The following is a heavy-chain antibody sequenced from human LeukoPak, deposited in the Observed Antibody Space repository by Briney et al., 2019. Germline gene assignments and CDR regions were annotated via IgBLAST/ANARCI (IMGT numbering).Heavy chain of an antibody. CDR2: ISRSGGST. D-gene: IGHD1-26*01. Sequence: GASLRLSCAASGFTFSSNAMSWVRQAPGKGLEWVSGISRSGGSTNYADSVKGRFTISRDNSKSTLYLQMNSLRAEDTAVYYCARGSYYGYYYFDYWGQGTLVTVSS. CDR3: ARGSYYGYYYFDY. CDR1: GFTFSSNA. J-gene: IGHJ4*02. V-gene: IGHV3-23*01.